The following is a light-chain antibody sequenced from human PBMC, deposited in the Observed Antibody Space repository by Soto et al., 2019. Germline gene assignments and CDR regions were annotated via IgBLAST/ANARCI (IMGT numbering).Light chain of an antibody. CDR1: SSDVGGYNY. CDR3: SSYTSSSTLLYV. CDR2: DVS. J-gene: IGLJ1*01. Sequence: QSALTQPASVSGSPGQSITISGTGTSSDVGGYNYVSWYQQHPGKAPKLMIYDVSNRPSGVSNRFSGSKSGNTASLTISGLQAEEEADYYCSSYTSSSTLLYVFGTGTKLTV. V-gene: IGLV2-14*01.